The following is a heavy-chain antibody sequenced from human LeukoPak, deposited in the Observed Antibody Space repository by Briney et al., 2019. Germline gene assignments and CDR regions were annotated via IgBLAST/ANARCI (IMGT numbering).Heavy chain of an antibody. CDR2: IYTSGGT. J-gene: IGHJ4*02. V-gene: IGHV4-61*02. CDR1: GGSISSGSYY. CDR3: ATDPFSY. Sequence: SETLSLTCTVSGGSISSGSYYWSWIRQPAGKGLEWIGRIYTSGGTNYNPSLKSRVTISVDTSKNQFSLKLSSVTAADTAVYYCATDPFSYWGQGTLVTVSS. D-gene: IGHD3-3*01.